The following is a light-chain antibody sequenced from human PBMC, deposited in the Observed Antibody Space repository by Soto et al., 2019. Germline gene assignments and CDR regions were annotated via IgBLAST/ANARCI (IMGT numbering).Light chain of an antibody. CDR2: AAS. Sequence: DIQMTQSPSSLSASVGDRVTITCRASQSISSYLNWYQQKPGKAPKLLIYAASSSQSGVPSRFSGSGSGTDFTLTISRLEPEDFAVYYCQQYGSSGTFGQGTKVEIK. J-gene: IGKJ1*01. CDR1: QSISSY. V-gene: IGKV1-39*01. CDR3: QQYGSSGT.